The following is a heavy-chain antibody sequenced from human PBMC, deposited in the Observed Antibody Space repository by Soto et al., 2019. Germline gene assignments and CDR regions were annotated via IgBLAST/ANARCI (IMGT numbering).Heavy chain of an antibody. Sequence: QVHLQESGPQLVKPSQPLSLTCTVSGGPVRDAFSYWTWIRQPPGKGPEWMGYLSYTGSTYYNPSLRNRATIPMGGSSNLLSRRLSSVTAADTAVYYCARELEGGVFDIWGRGTLVTVSS. CDR2: LSYTGST. V-gene: IGHV4-30-4*01. J-gene: IGHJ3*02. CDR3: ARELEGGVFDI. D-gene: IGHD2-8*02. CDR1: GGPVRDAFSY.